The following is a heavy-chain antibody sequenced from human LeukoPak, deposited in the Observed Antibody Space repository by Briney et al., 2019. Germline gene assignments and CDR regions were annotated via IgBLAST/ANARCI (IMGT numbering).Heavy chain of an antibody. CDR3: ARDATVRDYSNSDF. J-gene: IGHJ4*02. V-gene: IGHV1-2*02. Sequence: ASVKVSCKASGYTFTDYYIHWVRQAPGQGLEWMGWINPNSGGTNYAQKFQGRVTMTRDTSISTAYMDLSRLTSDDAAVYYCARDATVRDYSNSDFWGQGTLVTVSS. CDR2: INPNSGGT. CDR1: GYTFTDYY. D-gene: IGHD4-11*01.